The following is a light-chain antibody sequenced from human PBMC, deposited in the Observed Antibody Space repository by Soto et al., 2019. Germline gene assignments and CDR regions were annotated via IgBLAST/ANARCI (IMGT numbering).Light chain of an antibody. CDR1: QSVSSK. V-gene: IGKV3-15*01. CDR2: GAS. CDR3: QQYNNWPRT. Sequence: ETLMTQSPATLSLSPGERATLSCRASQSVSSKLVWYQQKPGQAPRLLIYGASTRATGIPARFSGSGSGTEFTLTISSLQSEDFAVYYCQQYNNWPRTFGQGTKVDIK. J-gene: IGKJ1*01.